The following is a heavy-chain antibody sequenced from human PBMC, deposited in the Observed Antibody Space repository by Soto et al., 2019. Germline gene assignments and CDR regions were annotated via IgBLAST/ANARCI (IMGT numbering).Heavy chain of an antibody. V-gene: IGHV4-34*01. Sequence: PSETLSLTCAVYGGSFSGYYWSWIRQPPGKGLEWIGEINHSGSTNYNPSLKSRVTISVDTSKNQFSLKLSSVTAADTAVYYCARGRAYYYGSGSYYIPRYYYGMDVWGQGTTVTVSS. J-gene: IGHJ6*02. CDR3: ARGRAYYYGSGSYYIPRYYYGMDV. D-gene: IGHD3-10*01. CDR1: GGSFSGYY. CDR2: INHSGST.